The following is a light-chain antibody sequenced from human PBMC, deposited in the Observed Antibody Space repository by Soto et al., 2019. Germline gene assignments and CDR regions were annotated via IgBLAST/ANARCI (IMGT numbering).Light chain of an antibody. CDR3: SSYTSSSILYV. CDR1: SSDVGGYNY. CDR2: DVS. V-gene: IGLV2-14*01. J-gene: IGLJ1*01. Sequence: QSALTQPASVSGSPGQSITISCTGTSSDVGGYNYVSWYQQHPGKAPKLMIYDVSNRPSGVSNRFSGSKSGNTASLTISGLQAEDEADYYCSSYTSSSILYVFGTGTMLTVL.